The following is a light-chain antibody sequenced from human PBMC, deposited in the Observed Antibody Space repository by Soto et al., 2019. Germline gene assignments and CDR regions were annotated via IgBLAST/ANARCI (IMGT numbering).Light chain of an antibody. Sequence: EIVLTQSPGTLSLSPGERASLSCRASQSVSSEKLAWYQQKPGQAPRLLIFGASGRATGIPERFSGSGSGTDFSLTIRRMQTEDYAVYYCQQYGSSLLTFGGGTKVDIK. CDR2: GAS. CDR3: QQYGSSLLT. CDR1: QSVSSEK. V-gene: IGKV3-20*01. J-gene: IGKJ4*01.